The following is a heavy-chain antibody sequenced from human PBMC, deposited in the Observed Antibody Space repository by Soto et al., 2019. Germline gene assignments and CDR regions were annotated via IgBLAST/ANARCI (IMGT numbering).Heavy chain of an antibody. V-gene: IGHV4-30-4*01. CDR2: IYYSGST. CDR3: ARLGLITMVRGVIISWFDP. J-gene: IGHJ5*02. Sequence: TLSLTCTVSGGSISSGDYYWSWIRQPPGKGLEWIGYIYYSGSTYYNPSLKSRVTISVDTSKNQFSLKLSSVTAADTTVYYCARLGLITMVRGVIISWFDPWGQGTLVTVSS. CDR1: GGSISSGDYY. D-gene: IGHD3-10*01.